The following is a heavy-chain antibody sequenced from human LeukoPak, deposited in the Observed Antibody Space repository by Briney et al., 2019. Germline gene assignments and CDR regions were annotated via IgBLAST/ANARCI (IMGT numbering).Heavy chain of an antibody. CDR1: GFTFSSYW. CDR3: ARGPTPSYYYGSGSYYSLDY. J-gene: IGHJ4*02. Sequence: GGSLRLSCAASGFTFSSYWMSWVRQAPGKGPEWVANIKQDGSEIYYVDSVKGRFTISRDNAKNSLHLQMNSLRAEDTAVYYCARGPTPSYYYGSGSYYSLDYWGQGTLVTVSS. V-gene: IGHV3-7*01. D-gene: IGHD3-10*01. CDR2: IKQDGSEI.